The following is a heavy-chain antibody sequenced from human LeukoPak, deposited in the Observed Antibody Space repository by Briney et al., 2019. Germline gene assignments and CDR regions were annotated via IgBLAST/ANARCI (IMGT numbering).Heavy chain of an antibody. CDR1: GGSISSSSYY. CDR3: ARGRGLLLYYYGMDV. Sequence: PSETLSLTCTVSGGSISSSSYYWGWIRQPPGKGLEWIGSIYYSGSTYYNPSLKSRVTISVDTSKNQFSLKLSSVTAADTAVYYCARGRGLLLYYYGMDVWGQGTTVTVSS. CDR2: IYYSGST. V-gene: IGHV4-39*01. J-gene: IGHJ6*02. D-gene: IGHD2-15*01.